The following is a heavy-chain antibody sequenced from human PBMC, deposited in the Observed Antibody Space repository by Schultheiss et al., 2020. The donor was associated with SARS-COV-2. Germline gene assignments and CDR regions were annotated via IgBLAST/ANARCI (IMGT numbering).Heavy chain of an antibody. CDR1: GSTFSSYA. Sequence: GASLKISCAASGSTFSSYAMHWVRQAPGKGLEWVAVISYDGSNKYYADSVKGRFTISRDNSKNTLYLQMNSLRAEDTAVYYCARNYPISRFRGDYYYYGMDVWGQGTTVTVSS. CDR3: ARNYPISRFRGDYYYYGMDV. D-gene: IGHD3-3*01. V-gene: IGHV3-30-3*01. J-gene: IGHJ6*02. CDR2: ISYDGSNK.